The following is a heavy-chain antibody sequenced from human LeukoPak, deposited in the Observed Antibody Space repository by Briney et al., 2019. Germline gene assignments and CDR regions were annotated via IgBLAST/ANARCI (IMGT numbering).Heavy chain of an antibody. CDR3: ARDDGLWFGEYRGFDY. Sequence: ASVKVSCKASGGTFSSYAISWVRQAPGQGLEWMGRIIPIFGSANYAQKFQGRVTITTDESTSTAYMELSSLRSEDTAVYYCARDDGLWFGEYRGFDYWGQGTLVTVSS. CDR1: GGTFSSYA. V-gene: IGHV1-69*05. D-gene: IGHD3-10*01. J-gene: IGHJ4*02. CDR2: IIPIFGSA.